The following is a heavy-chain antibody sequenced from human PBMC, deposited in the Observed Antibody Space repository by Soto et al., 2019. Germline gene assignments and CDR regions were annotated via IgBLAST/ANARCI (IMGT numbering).Heavy chain of an antibody. CDR3: ARHSGPYSSSSPVGY. CDR1: GYSFTSYW. D-gene: IGHD6-6*01. J-gene: IGHJ4*02. V-gene: IGHV5-10-1*01. Sequence: GESLKISRKGSGYSFTSYWITWVRQMPGKGLEWMGWIDPSDSYTSYSPSFQGHVTISADKSISTAYLQWSSLKASDTAMYYCARHSGPYSSSSPVGYWGQGTLVTVSS. CDR2: IDPSDSYT.